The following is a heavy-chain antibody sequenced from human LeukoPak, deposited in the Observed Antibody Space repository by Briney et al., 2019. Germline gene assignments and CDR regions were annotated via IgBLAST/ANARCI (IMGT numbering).Heavy chain of an antibody. CDR1: GFTFSSYA. CDR2: ISGSGGST. V-gene: IGHV3-23*01. J-gene: IGHJ6*04. CDR3: AKWRFCSIPSSYTGIPPAYYYYGMDV. D-gene: IGHD2-2*02. Sequence: GGSLRLSCAASGFTFSSYAMSWVRQAPGKGLEWVSAISGSGGSTYYADSVKGRFTISRDNSKNTLYLQMNSLRAEDTAVYYCAKWRFCSIPSSYTGIPPAYYYYGMDVWGKGTTVTVSS.